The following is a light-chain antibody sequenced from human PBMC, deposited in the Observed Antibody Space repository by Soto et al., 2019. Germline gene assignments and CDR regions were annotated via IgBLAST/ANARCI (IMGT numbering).Light chain of an antibody. CDR1: QSISSW. Sequence: DIQMTQSPSTLSASVGDRVTITCRASQSISSWLAWYQQKPGKAPKVLIYDASSMETGVPPRFSGSGSGTEFTLTINSLQPDDCATYYCQQYNSYSFTFGPGTKVDIK. CDR3: QQYNSYSFT. J-gene: IGKJ3*01. CDR2: DAS. V-gene: IGKV1-5*01.